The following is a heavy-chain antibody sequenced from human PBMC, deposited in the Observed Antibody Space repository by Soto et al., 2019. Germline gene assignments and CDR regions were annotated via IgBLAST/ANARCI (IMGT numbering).Heavy chain of an antibody. J-gene: IGHJ6*02. V-gene: IGHV1-69*02. CDR2: IIPILGIA. CDR1: GGTFSSYT. D-gene: IGHD5-12*01. CDR3: ASGLVSYSGYDGVVDV. Sequence: QVQLVQSGAEVKKPGSSVKVSCKASGGTFSSYTISWVRQAPGQGLEWMGRIIPILGIANYAQKFQGRVTVTAEKSTSRAYMELSSLRSEDTAVYYCASGLVSYSGYDGVVDVWGQGTTVTVSS.